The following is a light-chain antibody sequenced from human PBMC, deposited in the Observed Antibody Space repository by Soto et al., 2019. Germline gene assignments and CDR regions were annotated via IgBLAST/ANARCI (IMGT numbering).Light chain of an antibody. Sequence: EIVLTQSPVTLSLSPGERATLSCRASQSVTTYLAWYQQKPGQAPRLLIYDATNRATGIPARFSGSGSGTDFTLTISRLQPEDFAVYYCQQRSNWPPRITFGQGTRREIK. V-gene: IGKV3-11*01. CDR1: QSVTTY. CDR3: QQRSNWPPRIT. J-gene: IGKJ5*01. CDR2: DAT.